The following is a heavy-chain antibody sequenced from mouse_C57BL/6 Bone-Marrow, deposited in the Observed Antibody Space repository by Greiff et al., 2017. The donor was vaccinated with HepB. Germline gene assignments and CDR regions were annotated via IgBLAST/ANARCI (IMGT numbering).Heavy chain of an antibody. CDR1: GFTFSDYG. Sequence: EVKLVESGGGLVKPGGSLKLSCAASGFTFSDYGMHWVRQAPEKGLEWVAYISSGSSTIYYADTVKGRFTISRDNAKNTLFLQMTSLRSEDTAMYYCARRVRPRARGFDYWGQGTTLTVSS. D-gene: IGHD6-1*01. CDR2: ISSGSSTI. CDR3: ARRVRPRARGFDY. J-gene: IGHJ2*01. V-gene: IGHV5-17*01.